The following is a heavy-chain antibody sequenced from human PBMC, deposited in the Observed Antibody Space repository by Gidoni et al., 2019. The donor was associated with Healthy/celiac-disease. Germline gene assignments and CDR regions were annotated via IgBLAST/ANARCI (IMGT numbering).Heavy chain of an antibody. J-gene: IGHJ4*02. D-gene: IGHD3-3*01. CDR3: ARIYDFWSGYYPGGYFDY. Sequence: QVTLTESGPVLVNPTETLTLTCTVSGFSLSNARMGVSWIRQPPGKALEWLAHIFSNDDKSYSTSLKSRLTIAKDTSKSQVVLTMTNMDPVDTATYYCARIYDFWSGYYPGGYFDYWGQGTLVTVSS. CDR2: IFSNDDK. CDR1: GFSLSNARMG. V-gene: IGHV2-26*01.